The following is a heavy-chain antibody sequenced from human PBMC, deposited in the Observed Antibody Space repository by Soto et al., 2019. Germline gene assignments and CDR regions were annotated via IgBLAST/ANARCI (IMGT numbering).Heavy chain of an antibody. V-gene: IGHV3-23*01. D-gene: IGHD2-21*02. Sequence: GGSLRLSCAASGFTFSSYSMNWVRQAPGKGLEWVSAIRGSATTTYYADSVKGRFTISRDNSKNTLYLQMNSLRVEDTAIYYCAKDILEVTPGPDVWGQGTTVTVSS. J-gene: IGHJ6*02. CDR1: GFTFSSYS. CDR2: IRGSATTT. CDR3: AKDILEVTPGPDV.